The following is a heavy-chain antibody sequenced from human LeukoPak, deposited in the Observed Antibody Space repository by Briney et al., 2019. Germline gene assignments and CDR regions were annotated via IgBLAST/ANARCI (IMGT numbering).Heavy chain of an antibody. V-gene: IGHV3-7*03. CDR1: GFTFSRYW. CDR2: IKQDGSEK. D-gene: IGHD6-19*01. CDR3: AQDPWGLAGFDS. J-gene: IGHJ4*02. Sequence: GGSLRLSCAASGFTFSRYWMSWVRQAPGKGLEWVANIKQDGSEKYYVDSVKGRFTISRDNAKNSLYLQMNSLRAEDTAVYYCAQDPWGLAGFDSWGQGTLVTVSS.